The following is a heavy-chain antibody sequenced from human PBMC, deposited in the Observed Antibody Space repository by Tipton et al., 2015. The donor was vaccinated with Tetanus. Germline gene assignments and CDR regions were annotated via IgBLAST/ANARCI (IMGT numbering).Heavy chain of an antibody. J-gene: IGHJ5*02. V-gene: IGHV4-59*12. D-gene: IGHD2-2*01. CDR1: GGSISPYY. Sequence: TLSLTCTVSGGSISPYYWSWIRQPPGKGLEWIGYIYYSGSTNYSPSLKSRVTISVDTSKNQISLNLNSVTAADTAIYYCARGLTSPSMGVWFDPWGQGTLVTVSS. CDR2: IYYSGST. CDR3: ARGLTSPSMGVWFDP.